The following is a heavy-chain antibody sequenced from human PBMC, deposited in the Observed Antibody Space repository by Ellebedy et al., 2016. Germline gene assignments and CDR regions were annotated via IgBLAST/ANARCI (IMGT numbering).Heavy chain of an antibody. Sequence: GESLKISXAASGFIVSSNYMSWVRQAPGKGLEWVSVIYSGGSTYYADSVKGRFTISRDNAKNSLYLQMNSLRAEDTAVYYCARDLGYYKFESWGQGTLVTVSS. CDR2: IYSGGST. CDR1: GFIVSSNY. CDR3: ARDLGYYKFES. J-gene: IGHJ4*02. D-gene: IGHD1-26*01. V-gene: IGHV3-53*01.